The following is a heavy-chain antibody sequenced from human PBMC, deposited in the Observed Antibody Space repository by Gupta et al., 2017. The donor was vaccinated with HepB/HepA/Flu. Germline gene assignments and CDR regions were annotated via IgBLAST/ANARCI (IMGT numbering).Heavy chain of an antibody. CDR2: IYSGGST. V-gene: IGHV3-66*01. J-gene: IGHJ6*02. D-gene: IGHD1-26*01. Sequence: EVQLVESGGGLVQPGGSLRLSCAASGFPVSSNYMSWVRQAPGKGLEWVSVIYSGGSTYYADSVKGRFTISRDNSKNTLYLQMNSLRAEDTAVYYCARSGSYSRDYYYGMDVWGQGTTVTVSS. CDR3: ARSGSYSRDYYYGMDV. CDR1: GFPVSSNY.